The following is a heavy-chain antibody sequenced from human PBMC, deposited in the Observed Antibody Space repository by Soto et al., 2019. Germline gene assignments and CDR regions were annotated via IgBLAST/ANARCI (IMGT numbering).Heavy chain of an antibody. V-gene: IGHV3-74*01. CDR3: TTAFEY. CDR2: IDIDGSGT. CDR1: GSTFTNYW. Sequence: EVQLAESGGGSVQPGGSLRLSCAASGSTFTNYWIHWVCQAPGKGLVWVARIDIDGSGTSYADFVKGRFTISRDNAKNTVYLQMSSLSVEDTALYYCTTAFEYWGQGAPVTVSP. J-gene: IGHJ4*02.